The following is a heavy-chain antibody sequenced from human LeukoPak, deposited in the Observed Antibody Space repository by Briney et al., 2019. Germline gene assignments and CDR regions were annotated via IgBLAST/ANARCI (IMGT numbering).Heavy chain of an antibody. J-gene: IGHJ4*02. CDR1: GGSISSYSYC. V-gene: IGHV4-39*01. CDR2: IYYSGST. Sequence: PSETLARTRTVSGGSISSYSYCWGWIRQPPGKGLEWIGTIYYSGSTYYNPSLKSRVTISVDTSKNQFSLKLSSVTAADTALYYCARHKNTGSGKGPIDYWGKRPLLTVSS. CDR3: ARHKNTGSGKGPIDY. D-gene: IGHD3-10*01.